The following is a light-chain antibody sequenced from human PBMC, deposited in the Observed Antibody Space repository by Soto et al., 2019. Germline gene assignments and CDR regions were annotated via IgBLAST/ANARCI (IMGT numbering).Light chain of an antibody. CDR2: EAS. CDR1: TSDIGSYNL. CDR3: CSYAGTSTFVV. Sequence: QSVLTQPASVSGSPGQSITISCIGTTSDIGSYNLVSWYQQHPGEAPKLLIYEASKRPSGVSSRFSGSKSGNTASLTISGLQAEDEADYHCCSYAGTSTFVVFGGGTQLTVL. V-gene: IGLV2-23*02. J-gene: IGLJ2*01.